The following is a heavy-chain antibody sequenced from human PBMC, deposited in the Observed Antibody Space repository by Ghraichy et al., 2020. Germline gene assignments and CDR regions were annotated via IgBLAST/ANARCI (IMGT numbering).Heavy chain of an antibody. J-gene: IGHJ6*02. CDR2: MNPNSGNT. D-gene: IGHD6-13*01. Sequence: ASVKVSCKASGYTFTSYDINWVRQATGQGLEWMGWMNPNSGNTGYAQKFQGRVTMTRNTSISTAYMELSSLRSEDTAVYYCARARQYSSSWYPFALKDIRQRHPSKYYYYYYGMDVWGQGTTVTVSS. CDR1: GYTFTSYD. CDR3: ARARQYSSSWYPFALKDIRQRHPSKYYYYYYGMDV. V-gene: IGHV1-8*01.